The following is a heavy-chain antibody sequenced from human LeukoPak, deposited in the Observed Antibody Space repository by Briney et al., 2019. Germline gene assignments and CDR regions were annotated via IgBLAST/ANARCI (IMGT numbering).Heavy chain of an antibody. D-gene: IGHD3-22*01. Sequence: GGSLRLSCAPSGFTFSSYAMHWVRQAPGKGLEWVAVISYGGSNKYYADSVKGRFTISRDNSKNTLYLQMNSLRAEDTAVYYCARAGLYYYDSSGHDYWGQGTLVTVSS. J-gene: IGHJ4*02. V-gene: IGHV3-30*04. CDR1: GFTFSSYA. CDR2: ISYGGSNK. CDR3: ARAGLYYYDSSGHDY.